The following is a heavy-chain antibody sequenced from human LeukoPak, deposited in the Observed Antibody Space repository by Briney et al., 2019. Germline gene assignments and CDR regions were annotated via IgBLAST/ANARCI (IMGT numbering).Heavy chain of an antibody. Sequence: GGSLRLSCAASGFTFSSYSMNWVRQAPGKGLEWVSSISSSSSYIYYADSVKGRFTISRDNSKNTLYLQMNSLRAEDTAVYYCARFWQQLSYYFDYWGQGTLVTVSS. J-gene: IGHJ4*02. V-gene: IGHV3-21*01. D-gene: IGHD6-13*01. CDR1: GFTFSSYS. CDR3: ARFWQQLSYYFDY. CDR2: ISSSSSYI.